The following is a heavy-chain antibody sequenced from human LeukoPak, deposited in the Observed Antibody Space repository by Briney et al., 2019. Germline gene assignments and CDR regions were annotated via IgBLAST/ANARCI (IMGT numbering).Heavy chain of an antibody. CDR1: GGSISSDY. J-gene: IGHJ5*01. CDR2: IYSSGST. D-gene: IGHD1-26*01. Sequence: SETLSLTCTVSGGSISSDYWSWIRQLAGKGLEWLGHIYSSGSTNYNPSLKSRVTMSVDTSKNQFSLKLSSVTAADTAVYYCARGSGSYDSWGQGTLVTVSS. CDR3: ARGSGSYDS. V-gene: IGHV4-4*07.